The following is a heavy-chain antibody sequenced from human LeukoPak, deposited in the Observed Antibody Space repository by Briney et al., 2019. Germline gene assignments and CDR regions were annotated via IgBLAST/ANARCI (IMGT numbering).Heavy chain of an antibody. D-gene: IGHD1-26*01. V-gene: IGHV3-74*01. CDR1: GFTLSSNW. CDR2: IYTDGSRT. J-gene: IGHJ3*02. Sequence: GGSLRISCAGSGFTLSSNWMHWVRQGPGKGLVWVSRIYTDGSRTNYADSVKGRFTISGDNAKNTLYLQMNSLRAEDTAVYYCARSGRGGAFDIWGQGTMVTVSS. CDR3: ARSGRGGAFDI.